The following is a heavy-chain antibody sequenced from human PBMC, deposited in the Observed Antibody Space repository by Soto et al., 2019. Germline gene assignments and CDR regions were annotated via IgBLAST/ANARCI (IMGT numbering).Heavy chain of an antibody. CDR3: ARDAVSSGPIRDAFDI. Sequence: SVKVSCKASGGTFSSYAISWVRQAPGQGLEWMGGIIPIFGTANYAQKFQGRVTITADESTSTAYMELSSLRSEDTAVYYCARDAVSSGPIRDAFDIWGQGTMVT. CDR1: GGTFSSYA. CDR2: IIPIFGTA. J-gene: IGHJ3*02. V-gene: IGHV1-69*13. D-gene: IGHD3-22*01.